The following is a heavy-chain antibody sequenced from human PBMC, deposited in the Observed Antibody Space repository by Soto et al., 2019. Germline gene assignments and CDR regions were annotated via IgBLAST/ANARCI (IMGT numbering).Heavy chain of an antibody. D-gene: IGHD2-15*01. CDR2: ISGSGGST. V-gene: IGHV3-23*01. Sequence: PGGSLRLSCAASGFTFSSYAMSWVRQAPGKGLEWVSAISGSGGSTYYADSVKGRFTISRDNSKNTLYLQVNSLRAEDTAVYYCAKDNDGYCSGGSCYPGGYYYYGMDVWGQGTTVTVSS. CDR1: GFTFSSYA. J-gene: IGHJ6*02. CDR3: AKDNDGYCSGGSCYPGGYYYYGMDV.